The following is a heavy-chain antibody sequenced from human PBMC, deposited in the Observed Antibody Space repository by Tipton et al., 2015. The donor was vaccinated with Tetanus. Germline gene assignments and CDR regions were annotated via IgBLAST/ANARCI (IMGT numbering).Heavy chain of an antibody. Sequence: SLRLSCAASGFTFSGYSINWVRQAPGKGLEWVSSISGSSSYVFYADSVKGRFTISRDNAKNSLYVQMNSLRAEDTAVYYCARRIAAAGGHYYGTDVWGRGTTVIVSS. CDR3: ARRIAAAGGHYYGTDV. D-gene: IGHD6-13*01. CDR1: GFTFSGYS. J-gene: IGHJ6*02. CDR2: ISGSSSYV. V-gene: IGHV3-21*01.